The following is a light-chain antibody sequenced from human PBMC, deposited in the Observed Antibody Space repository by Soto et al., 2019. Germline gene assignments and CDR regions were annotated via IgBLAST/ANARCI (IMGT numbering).Light chain of an antibody. V-gene: IGKV1-33*01. CDR3: QQYDNLPPL. J-gene: IGKJ2*01. CDR2: DAS. CDR1: QDISNY. Sequence: DIQMTQSPSSLSASVGDRVTITCQASQDISNYLNWYQQKPGKAPKLRIYDASNLQTEVPSRFSGSGSGIDFTHTISSLQPEDIATYSSQQYDNLPPLFGKGTKLEIK.